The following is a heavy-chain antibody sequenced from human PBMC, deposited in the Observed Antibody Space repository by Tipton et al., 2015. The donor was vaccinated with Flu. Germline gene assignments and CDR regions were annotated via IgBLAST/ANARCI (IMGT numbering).Heavy chain of an antibody. Sequence: TLSLTCTVSGGSISSYYWSWIRQPPGKGLEWIGYIYYSGSTNYNPSLKSRVTISVDTSKNQFSLKLSSVTAADTAAYYCARAPIDYGDYDSLGAFDIWGQGTMVTVSS. CDR3: ARAPIDYGDYDSLGAFDI. V-gene: IGHV4-59*01. CDR1: GGSISSYY. D-gene: IGHD4-17*01. CDR2: IYYSGST. J-gene: IGHJ3*02.